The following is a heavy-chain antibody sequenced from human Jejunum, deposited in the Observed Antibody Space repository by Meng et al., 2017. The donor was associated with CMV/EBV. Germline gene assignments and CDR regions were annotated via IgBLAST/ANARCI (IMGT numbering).Heavy chain of an antibody. CDR1: GFTFSSYA. CDR2: IPFDGNNE. Sequence: SGFTFSSYAMHWIRQAPGKGLEWVAVIPFDGNNEHYADSVKGRFTISRDNSKNTLYLQVNSLRLEDTGVYYCARGTGSGSWLIDSWGQGTLVTVSS. J-gene: IGHJ4*02. D-gene: IGHD6-13*01. CDR3: ARGTGSGSWLIDS. V-gene: IGHV3-30*04.